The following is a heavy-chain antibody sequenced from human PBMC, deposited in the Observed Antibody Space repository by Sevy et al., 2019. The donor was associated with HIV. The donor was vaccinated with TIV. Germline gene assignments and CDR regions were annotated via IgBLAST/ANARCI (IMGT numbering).Heavy chain of an antibody. J-gene: IGHJ4*02. CDR2: IARNSYEAYGGTT. CDR1: GFTFDDYA. CDR3: TRGLATADTPEYYFDY. D-gene: IGHD5-12*01. Sequence: GGSLRLSCTTSGFTFDDYAMSWFSQAPGKGLEWVAFIARNSYEAYGGTTDYAASVKGRFIISRDDSKSVAYLQMNSLKTEDTAVYYCTRGLATADTPEYYFDYWGQGTLVTVSS. V-gene: IGHV3-49*03.